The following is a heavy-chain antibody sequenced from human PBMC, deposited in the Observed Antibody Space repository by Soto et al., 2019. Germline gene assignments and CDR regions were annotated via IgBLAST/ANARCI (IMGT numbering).Heavy chain of an antibody. CDR1: GLTFSSKW. J-gene: IGHJ4*02. V-gene: IGHV3-74*01. CDR3: ARDCSGGSCQY. CDR2: MNSDGSNT. Sequence: GGSLRLSCAVSGLTFSSKWMHWVRQAPGKGLVWVSLMNSDGSNTNYADSVKGRFTISRDNAQNSVFLQMNSLRAEDTAIYYCARDCSGGSCQYWGQGTLVTVSS. D-gene: IGHD2-15*01.